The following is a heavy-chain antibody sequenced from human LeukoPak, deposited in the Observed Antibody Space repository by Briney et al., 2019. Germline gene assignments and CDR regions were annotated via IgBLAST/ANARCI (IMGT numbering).Heavy chain of an antibody. D-gene: IGHD6-19*01. CDR2: IYATGST. CDR3: ASQIAVAGQAGFDY. Sequence: PLETLCLTCAVSGGSISSYYWTWIRQPAGEGLERIGGIYATGSTNYTPSLNSRVTMSVDTSKQQFSLQLSSVTAADTAVYYCASQIAVAGQAGFDYWGQGTLVTVSS. V-gene: IGHV4-4*07. J-gene: IGHJ4*02. CDR1: GGSISSYY.